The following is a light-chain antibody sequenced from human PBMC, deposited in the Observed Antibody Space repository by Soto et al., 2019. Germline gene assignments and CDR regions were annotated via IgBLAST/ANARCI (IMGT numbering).Light chain of an antibody. CDR1: QAIRTD. CDR2: GAS. Sequence: QMTQSHTTLSASVGDRVTITCRASQAIRTDLGWYQQTPGKAPKLLISGASRLQSGVPSRFSGSGSGAEFTLTISSLQPEDSATYYCLQDYSYPRTFGQGTKV. J-gene: IGKJ1*01. V-gene: IGKV1-6*01. CDR3: LQDYSYPRT.